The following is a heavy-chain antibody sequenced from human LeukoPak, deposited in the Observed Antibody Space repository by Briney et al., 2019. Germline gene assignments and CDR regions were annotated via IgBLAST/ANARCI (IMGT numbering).Heavy chain of an antibody. CDR3: ARRRGKWDVNCFDP. CDR2: MYYSGST. Sequence: SETLSLTCTVSGDSISSSSYYWGWIRQPPGKGLEWIVNMYYSGSTYYSPSLESRVNASVDTSKNQFALKLTSVTAADTAVYYCARRRGKWDVNCFDPWGPGTLVTVSS. V-gene: IGHV4-39*01. J-gene: IGHJ5*02. D-gene: IGHD1-26*01. CDR1: GDSISSSSYY.